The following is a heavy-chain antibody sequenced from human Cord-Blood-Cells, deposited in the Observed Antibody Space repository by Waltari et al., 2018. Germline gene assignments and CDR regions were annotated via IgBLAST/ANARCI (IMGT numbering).Heavy chain of an antibody. CDR2: IYWDDDK. CDR3: AHRRVGWATYYFDY. CDR1: GFSLSTSGVG. Sequence: QITLKESGPTLVKPTQTLTLTCTFSGFSLSTSGVGVGWIRAPPGKALEWLALIYWDDDKRYSPSLKSRLTITKDTSKNQVVLTMTNMDPVDTATYYCAHRRVGWATYYFDYWGQGTLVTVSS. D-gene: IGHD6-19*01. J-gene: IGHJ4*02. V-gene: IGHV2-5*02.